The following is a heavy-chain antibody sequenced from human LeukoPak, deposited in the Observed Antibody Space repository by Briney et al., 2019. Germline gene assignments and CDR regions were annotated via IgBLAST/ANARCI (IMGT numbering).Heavy chain of an antibody. Sequence: PGGSLRLSCAASGFTFSNAWMSWVRQAPGKGLEWVGRIKSKTDGGTTDYAAPVKGRFTISRDDSKNTLYLQMNSLKTEDTAVYYCTTGVKGDIPDAFDIWGQGTMVTVSS. CDR3: TTGVKGDIPDAFDI. CDR1: GFTFSNAW. D-gene: IGHD2-15*01. V-gene: IGHV3-15*01. CDR2: IKSKTDGGTT. J-gene: IGHJ3*02.